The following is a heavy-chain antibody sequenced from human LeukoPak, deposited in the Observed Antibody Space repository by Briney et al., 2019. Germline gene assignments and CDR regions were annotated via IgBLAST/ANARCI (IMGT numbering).Heavy chain of an antibody. CDR3: ARLRVVPAARGGGFDY. Sequence: TGGSLRLSCAASGFTFSSYGMHWVRQAPGKGLEWVSVIYSGGSTYYADSVKGRFTISRDNSKNTLYLQMNSLRAEDTAVYYCARLRVVPAARGGGFDYWGQGTLVTVSS. V-gene: IGHV3-53*01. D-gene: IGHD2-2*01. CDR1: GFTFSSYG. CDR2: IYSGGST. J-gene: IGHJ4*02.